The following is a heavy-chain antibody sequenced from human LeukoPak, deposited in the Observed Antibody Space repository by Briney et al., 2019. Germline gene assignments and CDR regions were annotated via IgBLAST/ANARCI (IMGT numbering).Heavy chain of an antibody. CDR2: ISSSSSYI. Sequence: GGSLRLSCAASGFTFSSYSMNWVRQAPGKGLEWVSSISSSSSYIYYADSVKGRFTISRDNSKNTLYLQMNSLRAEDTAVYYCVVGAPGDYWGQGTLVTVSS. J-gene: IGHJ4*02. D-gene: IGHD1-26*01. CDR3: VVGAPGDY. CDR1: GFTFSSYS. V-gene: IGHV3-21*04.